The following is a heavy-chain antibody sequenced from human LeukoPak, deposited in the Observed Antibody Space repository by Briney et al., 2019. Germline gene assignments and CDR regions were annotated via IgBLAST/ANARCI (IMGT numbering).Heavy chain of an antibody. CDR3: AREIFPDGLLNTAFDH. J-gene: IGHJ4*02. CDR1: GFTFSSYS. CDR2: ISSSSSYI. V-gene: IGHV3-21*01. Sequence: GGSLRLSCAASGFTFSSYSMNWVRQAPGKGLEWVSSISSSSSYIYYADSVKGRFTISRDNAKNSLYLLMNGLTVEDTAVYYCAREIFPDGLLNTAFDHWGQGALVTVSS. D-gene: IGHD2/OR15-2a*01.